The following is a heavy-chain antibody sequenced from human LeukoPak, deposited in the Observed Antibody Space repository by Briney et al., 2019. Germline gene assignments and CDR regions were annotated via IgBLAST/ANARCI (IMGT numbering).Heavy chain of an antibody. CDR1: GFTFSSYA. Sequence: PGGSLRLSCAASGFTFSSYAMSWVRQAPGKGLEWVANIKQDGSEKYYVDSVKGRFTISRDNAKNSLYLQMNSLRAEDTAVYYCARSFSAGFDPWGQGTLVTVSS. V-gene: IGHV3-7*01. CDR2: IKQDGSEK. D-gene: IGHD1-26*01. CDR3: ARSFSAGFDP. J-gene: IGHJ5*02.